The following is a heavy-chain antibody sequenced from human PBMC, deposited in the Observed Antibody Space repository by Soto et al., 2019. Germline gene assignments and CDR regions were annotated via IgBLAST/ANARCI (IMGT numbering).Heavy chain of an antibody. CDR2: IVVGSGNT. V-gene: IGHV1-58*01. Sequence: QMQLVQSGPEVKKPGTSVKVSCKASGFTFTSSAVQWVRQARGQRLEWIGWIVVGSGNTNYAQKFQERVTITRDMSTSTAYMELSSLRSEDTAVYYCAVRTYYDSRGPFDYWGQGTLVTVSS. J-gene: IGHJ4*02. CDR3: AVRTYYDSRGPFDY. CDR1: GFTFTSSA. D-gene: IGHD3-22*01.